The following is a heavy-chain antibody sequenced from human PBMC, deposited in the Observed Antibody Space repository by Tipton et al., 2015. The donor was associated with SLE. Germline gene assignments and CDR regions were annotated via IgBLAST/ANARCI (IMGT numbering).Heavy chain of an antibody. Sequence: TLSLTCTVSGGSISGYYWSWVRQPPGKGLEWIGYISFSGLTNYNPSVRSRVSTSMDTSKNQFSLQMSSVTAADTAVYYCARAGSAWNLFDYWGQGTLVTVSS. CDR3: ARAGSAWNLFDY. J-gene: IGHJ4*02. D-gene: IGHD1-1*01. CDR2: ISFSGLT. V-gene: IGHV4-59*08. CDR1: GGSISGYY.